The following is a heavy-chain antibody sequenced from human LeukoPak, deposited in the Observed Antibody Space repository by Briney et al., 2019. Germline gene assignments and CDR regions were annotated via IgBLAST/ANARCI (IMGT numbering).Heavy chain of an antibody. CDR1: GYTFTDYY. CDR2: VDPEDGET. Sequence: GASVKVSCKASGYTFTDYYMHWVQQAPGKGLEWMGRVDPEDGETIYAEKFQGRVTITADTSTDTAYMELSSPRSEDTAVFFCATEGAIPWAFNRGQGTLVTVSS. D-gene: IGHD2-2*02. V-gene: IGHV1-69-2*01. CDR3: ATEGAIPWAFN. J-gene: IGHJ4*02.